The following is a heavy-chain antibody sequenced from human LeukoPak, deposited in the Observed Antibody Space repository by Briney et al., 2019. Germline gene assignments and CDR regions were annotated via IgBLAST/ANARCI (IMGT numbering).Heavy chain of an antibody. CDR3: ARGLNRGFDY. D-gene: IGHD7-27*01. Sequence: QAGGSLRLSCAASGFTFSGYWMSWVRQAPGKGLEWVANIKQDGSEKYCVDSVKGRFTISRDNAKNSLYLQMNSLRAEDTAVYYCARGLNRGFDYWGQGTLVTVSS. CDR1: GFTFSGYW. CDR2: IKQDGSEK. V-gene: IGHV3-7*03. J-gene: IGHJ4*02.